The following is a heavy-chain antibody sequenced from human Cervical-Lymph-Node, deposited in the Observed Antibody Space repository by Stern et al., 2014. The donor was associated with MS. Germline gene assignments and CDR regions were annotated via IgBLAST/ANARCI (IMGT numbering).Heavy chain of an antibody. CDR3: ARMISTNWFDP. D-gene: IGHD3-22*01. Sequence: QVQLVQSGAEVKKPGDSVKGSCKASGYTFTSYVITWVRQAPGQGLAWMGWITTYNGNAAYAQRLQGRVTMTTDTSTSTAYMELRSLRSDDTAMYFCARMISTNWFDPWGQGTLVTVSS. CDR1: GYTFTSYV. V-gene: IGHV1-18*04. J-gene: IGHJ5*02. CDR2: ITTYNGNA.